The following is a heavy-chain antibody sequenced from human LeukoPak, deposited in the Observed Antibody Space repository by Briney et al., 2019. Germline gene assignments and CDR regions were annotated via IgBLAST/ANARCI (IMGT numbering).Heavy chain of an antibody. V-gene: IGHV3-21*01. J-gene: IGHJ3*02. Sequence: GGSLRLSCAASGFTFSSYSMNWVRQAPGKGLEWVSSISSSSSYIYYADSVKGRFTISRDNAKNSLYLQMNSLRAEDTAVHYCARDPVGAIVGDAFDIWGQGTMVTVSS. CDR2: ISSSSSYI. CDR1: GFTFSSYS. D-gene: IGHD1-26*01. CDR3: ARDPVGAIVGDAFDI.